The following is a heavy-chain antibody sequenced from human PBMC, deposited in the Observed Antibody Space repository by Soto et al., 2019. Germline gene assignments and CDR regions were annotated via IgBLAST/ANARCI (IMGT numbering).Heavy chain of an antibody. V-gene: IGHV1-3*01. D-gene: IGHD2-21*02. J-gene: IGHJ4*02. CDR3: ARSIVVVTALDY. CDR2: INAGNGNT. CDR1: GYTFSSYA. Sequence: EASVKVSCKASGYTFSSYAMHWVRQAPGQRLEWMGWINAGNGNTKYSQKFQGRVTITRDTSASTAYMELSSLRSEDTAVYYCARSIVVVTALDYWGQGTLVTVSS.